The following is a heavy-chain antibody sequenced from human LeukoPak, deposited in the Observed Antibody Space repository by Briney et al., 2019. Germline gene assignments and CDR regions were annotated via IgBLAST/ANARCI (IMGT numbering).Heavy chain of an antibody. CDR3: ARDWGASGWYDY. Sequence: PGGSLRLSCAASGFTFSNHWMHWVRQAPGKGLEWVSVIYSGGSTYYADSVKGRFTISRDNSKNTLYLQMNSLRAEDTAVYYCARDWGASGWYDYWGQGTLVTVSS. J-gene: IGHJ4*02. D-gene: IGHD6-19*01. CDR2: IYSGGST. CDR1: GFTFSNHW. V-gene: IGHV3-53*01.